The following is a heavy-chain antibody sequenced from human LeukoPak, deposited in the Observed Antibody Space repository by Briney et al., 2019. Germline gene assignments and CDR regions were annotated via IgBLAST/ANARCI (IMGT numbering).Heavy chain of an antibody. Sequence: ASVKVSCKMSGYTLSEFAMNWVRQAPGKGLEWMGGFDPEDGVIIYAQNFQGRVTMTEDTSTDTAYMELTSLRSGDTAMYYCATRVGANYYYYYYMDVWGKGTTVTISS. CDR3: ATRVGANYYYYYYMDV. D-gene: IGHD1-26*01. CDR2: FDPEDGVI. CDR1: GYTLSEFA. V-gene: IGHV1-24*01. J-gene: IGHJ6*03.